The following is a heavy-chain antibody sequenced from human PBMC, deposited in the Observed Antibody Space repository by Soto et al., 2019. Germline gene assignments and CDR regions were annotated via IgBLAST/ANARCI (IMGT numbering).Heavy chain of an antibody. V-gene: IGHV1-3*05. Sequence: QVQLVQSGAEEKKPGASVKVSCKASGYTFTSYAIHWVRQAPGQRLEWMGWINAGNGNTKYSQKFHGRVTITRDTSASTAYMALSSLKAEDTAVYYCARLDWWLFDYWGQGTLVTVSS. J-gene: IGHJ4*02. CDR2: INAGNGNT. CDR1: GYTFTSYA. D-gene: IGHD2-8*02. CDR3: ARLDWWLFDY.